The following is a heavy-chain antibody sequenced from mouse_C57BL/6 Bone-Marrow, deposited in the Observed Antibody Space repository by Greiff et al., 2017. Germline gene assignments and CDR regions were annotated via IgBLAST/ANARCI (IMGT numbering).Heavy chain of an antibody. CDR1: GFNIKDDY. CDR3: TTAAYGYDGVAY. Sequence: EVKLQEFGAELVRPGASVKLSCTASGFNIKDDYMHWVKQRPEQGLEWIGWIDPENGDTEYASKFQGKATITADTSSNTAYLQLSSLTSEDTAVYYCTTAAYGYDGVAYWGQGTLVTVSA. D-gene: IGHD2-2*01. J-gene: IGHJ3*01. CDR2: IDPENGDT. V-gene: IGHV14-4*01.